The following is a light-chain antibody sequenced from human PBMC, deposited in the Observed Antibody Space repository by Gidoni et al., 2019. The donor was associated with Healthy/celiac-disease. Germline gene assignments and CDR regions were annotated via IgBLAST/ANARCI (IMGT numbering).Light chain of an antibody. Sequence: EIVLPQSPATLSLSPGERATLSCRASQSVSSYLSWYQQKPGQAPRLLIYDASNRATGIPARFSGSGSGTDFTLTISSLEPEDFAVYYCQQRSNWPRTFGGXTKVEIK. CDR3: QQRSNWPRT. CDR1: QSVSSY. CDR2: DAS. J-gene: IGKJ4*01. V-gene: IGKV3-11*01.